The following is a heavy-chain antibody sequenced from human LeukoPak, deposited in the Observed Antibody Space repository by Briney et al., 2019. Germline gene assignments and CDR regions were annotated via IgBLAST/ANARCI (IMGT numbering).Heavy chain of an antibody. CDR3: AFELPPNWFDP. CDR2: ISGSSVNT. J-gene: IGHJ5*02. CDR1: GFTFSSYA. D-gene: IGHD3-10*01. Sequence: GGSLRLSCAASGFTFSSYAMSWVRQAPGKGLEWVSAISGSSVNTYYADSVKGRFTISRDNSKNTLYLRMNSLRVEDTAVYYCAFELPPNWFDPWGQGTLVTVSS. V-gene: IGHV3-23*01.